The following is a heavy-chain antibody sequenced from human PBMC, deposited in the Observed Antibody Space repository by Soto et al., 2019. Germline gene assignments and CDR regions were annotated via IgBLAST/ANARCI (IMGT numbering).Heavy chain of an antibody. Sequence: CLTRRRPGAPSGSTHEDYAMHWVRQAPAQGRVRVSGTRSNSGRIGYAASGRGRFSTSRDNAKISLYLQMNSLRAEDTALYYCAKASRYCSGGSCYIYYYYGMDGWGRETTV. D-gene: IGHD2-15*01. CDR3: AKASRYCSGGSCYIYYYYGMDG. CDR2: TRSNSGRI. V-gene: IGHV3-9*01. J-gene: IGHJ6*01. CDR1: GSTHEDYA.